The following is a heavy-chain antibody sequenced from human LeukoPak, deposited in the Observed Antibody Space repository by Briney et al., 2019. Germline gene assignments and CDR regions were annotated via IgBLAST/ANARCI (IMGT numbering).Heavy chain of an antibody. J-gene: IGHJ4*02. CDR2: ISQSGDT. CDR3: ARGVGLTQGGAFDY. D-gene: IGHD3-16*01. V-gene: IGHV4-38-2*02. CDR1: GYSISSGYD. Sequence: NPSETLSLTCTVSGYSISSGYDWGWMRQAPGKGLEWLASISQSGDTYNNPSLKSRVSLSVDTSKNQLSLKLTSVTAADTAVYFCARGVGLTQGGAFDYWGQGTLVTVSS.